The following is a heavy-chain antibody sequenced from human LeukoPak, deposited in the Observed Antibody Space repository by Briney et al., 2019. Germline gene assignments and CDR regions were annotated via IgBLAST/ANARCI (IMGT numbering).Heavy chain of an antibody. J-gene: IGHJ5*02. Sequence: SETLSLTCTVSGGSISSYYWSWIRQPAGKGLEWIGRIYTSGSTNYNPSLKSRVIMSVDTSKNQFSLKLSPVTAADTAVYYCARSIAAAGINWFDPWGQGTLVTVSS. CDR3: ARSIAAAGINWFDP. CDR1: GGSISSYY. CDR2: IYTSGST. V-gene: IGHV4-4*07. D-gene: IGHD6-13*01.